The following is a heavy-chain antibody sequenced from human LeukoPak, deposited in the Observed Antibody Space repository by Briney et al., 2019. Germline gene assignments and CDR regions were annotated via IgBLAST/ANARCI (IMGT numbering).Heavy chain of an antibody. J-gene: IGHJ5*02. D-gene: IGHD3-9*01. CDR1: GGSISSSYY. V-gene: IGHV4-39*01. CDR2: IYYSGST. Sequence: SETLSLTCTVSGGSISSSYYWGWIRQPPGKGLEWIGSIYYSGSTYYNPSLKSRVTISVDTSKNQFSLKLSSVTAADTAVYYCARQDYDILTGSSSFDPWGQGTLVTVSS. CDR3: ARQDYDILTGSSSFDP.